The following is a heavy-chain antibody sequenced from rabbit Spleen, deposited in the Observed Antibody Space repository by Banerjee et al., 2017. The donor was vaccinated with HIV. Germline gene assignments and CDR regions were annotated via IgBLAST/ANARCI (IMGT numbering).Heavy chain of an antibody. CDR1: GFSFSAVNW. V-gene: IGHV1S40*01. CDR2: VYAGSTGTI. J-gene: IGHJ4*01. CDR3: ARNFDL. Sequence: QSLEESGGDLVKPGASLTLTCTASGFSFSAVNWIYWVRQAPGKGLEWIGTVYAGSTGTIDYASWAKGRFTISKSSSTTVTLQMTSLTAADTATYFCARNFDLWGPGTLVTVS.